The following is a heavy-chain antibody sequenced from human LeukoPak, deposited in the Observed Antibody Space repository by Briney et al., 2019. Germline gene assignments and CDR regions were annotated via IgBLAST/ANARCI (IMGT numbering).Heavy chain of an antibody. Sequence: GASVKVSCKASGYTFTAYYMHWVRQAPGQGLEWMGWINPNSGGTKYVQNFQGRVTMTRDTSISTAYMELSGLRSDDTAVYYCARGPAYSQYCANGVCYFLDHWGQGAQVTVSS. CDR1: GYTFTAYY. D-gene: IGHD2-8*01. V-gene: IGHV1-2*02. CDR2: INPNSGGT. CDR3: ARGPAYSQYCANGVCYFLDH. J-gene: IGHJ4*02.